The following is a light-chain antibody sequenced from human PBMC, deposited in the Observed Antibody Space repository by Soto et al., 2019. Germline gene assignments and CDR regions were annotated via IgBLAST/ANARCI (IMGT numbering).Light chain of an antibody. CDR1: QDITND. CDR2: EAS. V-gene: IGKV1-33*01. J-gene: IGKJ4*01. Sequence: DIPMTQSPSSLSASVGDRVTITCQASQDITNDLNWYQQKPGKAPKVLIYEASNLETGVPSRFSGSGSGTDFTFTISSLQPEDIATYFCQQYDNGPLTVGGGTKVEIK. CDR3: QQYDNGPLT.